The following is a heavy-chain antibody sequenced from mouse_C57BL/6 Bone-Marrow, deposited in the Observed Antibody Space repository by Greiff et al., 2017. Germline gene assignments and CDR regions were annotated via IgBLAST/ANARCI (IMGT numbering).Heavy chain of an antibody. V-gene: IGHV1-85*01. D-gene: IGHD1-1*01. Sequence: LVESGPELVKPGASVKLSCKASGYTFTSYDINWVKQRPGQGLEWIGWIYPRDGSPKYNEKFKGKATLTVDTSSSTAYMELHSLTSEDSAVYFCARLEFDGSSGDWYVDVWGTGTTVTVSS. CDR2: IYPRDGSP. CDR3: ARLEFDGSSGDWYVDV. J-gene: IGHJ1*03. CDR1: GYTFTSYD.